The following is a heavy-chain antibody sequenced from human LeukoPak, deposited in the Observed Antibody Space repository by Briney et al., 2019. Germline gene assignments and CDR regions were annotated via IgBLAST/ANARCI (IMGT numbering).Heavy chain of an antibody. CDR3: AKQVGPTIDY. V-gene: IGHV3-23*01. J-gene: IGHJ4*02. D-gene: IGHD1-26*01. Sequence: GGSLRVSCAASDFTFISYAMIWVRQALGKGLEWVSGITGGGSTHYSDSVKGRLTISRDNSKNTLFLQINSQRAEDTAVYYCAKQVGPTIDYWGQGTLVTVSS. CDR2: ITGGGST. CDR1: DFTFISYA.